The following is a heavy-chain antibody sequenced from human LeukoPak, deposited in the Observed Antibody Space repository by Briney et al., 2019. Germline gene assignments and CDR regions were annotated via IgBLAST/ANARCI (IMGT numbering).Heavy chain of an antibody. CDR1: GYTFTGYY. J-gene: IGHJ4*02. CDR2: INPNSGGT. CDR3: ARDLYGSGSYYNGDY. Sequence: SVKVSCKTSGYTFTGYYMHWVRQAPGQGLEWMGRINPNSGGTNYAQKFQGRVTMTRDTSISTAYMELSRLRSDDTAVYYCARDLYGSGSYYNGDYWGQGTLVTVSS. V-gene: IGHV1-2*06. D-gene: IGHD3-10*01.